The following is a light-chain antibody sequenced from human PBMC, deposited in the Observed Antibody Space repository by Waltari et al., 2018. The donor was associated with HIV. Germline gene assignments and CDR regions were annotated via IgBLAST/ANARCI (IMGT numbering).Light chain of an antibody. V-gene: IGLV2-23*01. CDR3: CSYAGSSTLEV. CDR2: EGS. Sequence: QSALTQPASVSGSPGQSITISCTGTSSDVGSYNLVSWYQQHPGKAPKLMIYEGSKRRSGVSNRFSGAKSGNTAYLTIAGLQAEDEADYYCCSYAGSSTLEVFGGGTKLTVL. J-gene: IGLJ2*01. CDR1: SSDVGSYNL.